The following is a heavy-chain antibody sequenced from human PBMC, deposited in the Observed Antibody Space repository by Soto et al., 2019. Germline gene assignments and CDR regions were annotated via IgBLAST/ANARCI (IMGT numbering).Heavy chain of an antibody. CDR1: GGTFSSYA. CDR3: ARGTGELELRGYNWFDP. D-gene: IGHD1-7*01. CDR2: IIPIFGTA. V-gene: IGHV1-69*13. Sequence: SVKVSCKASGGTFSSYAISWVRQAPGQGLEWMGGIIPIFGTANYAQKFQGRVTITADESTSTAYMELSRLRSEDTAVYYCARGTGELELRGYNWFDPWGQGTLVTVSS. J-gene: IGHJ5*02.